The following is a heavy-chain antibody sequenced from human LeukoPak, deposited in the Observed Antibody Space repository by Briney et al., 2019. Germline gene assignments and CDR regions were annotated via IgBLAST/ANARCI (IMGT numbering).Heavy chain of an antibody. CDR3: ATLTTVTTHSYYYGMDV. CDR2: IWYDGSNK. CDR1: GFTFSSYG. D-gene: IGHD4-17*01. V-gene: IGHV3-33*01. Sequence: GGSLRVSCAASGFTFSSYGMHWVRQAPGKGLEWVAVIWYDGSNKYYADSVKGRFTISRDNSKNTLYLQMNSLRAEDTAVYYCATLTTVTTHSYYYGMDVWGQGTTVTVSS. J-gene: IGHJ6*02.